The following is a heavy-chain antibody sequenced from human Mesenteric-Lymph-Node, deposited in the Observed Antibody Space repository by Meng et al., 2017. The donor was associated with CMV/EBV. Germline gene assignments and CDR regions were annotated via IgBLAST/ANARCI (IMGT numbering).Heavy chain of an antibody. Sequence: GESLKISCAASGFSFSVYEMNWVRQVPGKGLEWLSYISSSSGTIYYADSVKGRFTISRDNAKNSLYLQMNSLGAGDTAIYYCARYLIIYGEAYGFDIWGQGTMVTVSS. CDR3: ARYLIIYGEAYGFDI. CDR2: ISSSSGTI. J-gene: IGHJ3*02. V-gene: IGHV3-48*03. CDR1: GFSFSVYE. D-gene: IGHD3-3*01.